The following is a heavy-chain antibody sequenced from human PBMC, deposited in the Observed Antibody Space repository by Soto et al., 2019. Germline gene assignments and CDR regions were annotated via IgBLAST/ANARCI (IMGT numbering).Heavy chain of an antibody. CDR2: ISYDRTKE. Sequence: QVQLVESGGGVVQPGGSLRLSCAASGFTFSSYGMHWVRQAPGKGLEWVAAISYDRTKEYYADSVKGRFTISRDNSNNTLYLQMNSLRVEDTGVFYCAKVRSSGWSYAFDIWGQGKMVTVSS. J-gene: IGHJ3*02. D-gene: IGHD6-19*01. V-gene: IGHV3-30*18. CDR3: AKVRSSGWSYAFDI. CDR1: GFTFSSYG.